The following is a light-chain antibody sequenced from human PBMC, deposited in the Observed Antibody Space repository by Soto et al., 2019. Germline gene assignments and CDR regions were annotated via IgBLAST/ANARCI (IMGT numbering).Light chain of an antibody. Sequence: EIVLTQSPGTLSLSPGERATLSCRSSQSVISSYLAWYQQKPCQAPRLLIYGASSRATCIPDRFSGSGSGTDFTLTISRLEPEDFAVYYCQQYGSSPPRVTFGGGTKVDI. CDR3: QQYGSSPPRVT. J-gene: IGKJ4*01. CDR2: GAS. V-gene: IGKV3-20*01. CDR1: QSVISSY.